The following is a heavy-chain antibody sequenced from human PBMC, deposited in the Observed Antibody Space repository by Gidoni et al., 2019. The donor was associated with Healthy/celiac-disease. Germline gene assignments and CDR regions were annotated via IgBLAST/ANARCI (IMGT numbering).Heavy chain of an antibody. CDR3: ARVTRAVAGSFDY. D-gene: IGHD6-19*01. J-gene: IGHJ4*02. CDR1: GFTLSSYS. CDR2: ISSSSSTI. Sequence: EVQLVESGGGLVQPGGSLRLSCAASGFTLSSYSMNWVRQAPGKGLEWFSYISSSSSTIYYADSVKGRFTISRDNAKNSLYLQMNSLRDEDTAVYYCARVTRAVAGSFDYWGQGTLVTVSS. V-gene: IGHV3-48*02.